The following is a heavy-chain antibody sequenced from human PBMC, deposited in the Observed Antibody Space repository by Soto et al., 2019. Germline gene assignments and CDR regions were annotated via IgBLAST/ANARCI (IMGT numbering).Heavy chain of an antibody. D-gene: IGHD2-2*01. CDR1: GGSVSSGSYY. CDR3: ARDIVVVPAATYFDY. CDR2: IYYSGST. V-gene: IGHV4-61*01. Sequence: SETLSLTCTVSGGSVSSGSYYWSWIRQPPGKGLEWIGYIYYSGSTNYNPSLKSRVTISVDTSKNQFSLKLSSVTAADTAVYYCARDIVVVPAATYFDYWGQGTLVTVSS. J-gene: IGHJ4*02.